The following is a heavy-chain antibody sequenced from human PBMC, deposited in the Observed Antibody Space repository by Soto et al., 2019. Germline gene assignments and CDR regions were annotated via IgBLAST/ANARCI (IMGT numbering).Heavy chain of an antibody. CDR2: ISGSGGST. CDR1: GFTLSSYA. Sequence: PGGSLRLSCAASGFTLSSYAMSWVRQAPGKGLEWVSAISGSGGSTYYADSVEGRFTISRDNSKNTLYLQMNSLRAEDTAVYYCAKDVGATSPFYDYWGQGTLVTVSS. J-gene: IGHJ4*02. V-gene: IGHV3-23*01. CDR3: AKDVGATSPFYDY. D-gene: IGHD1-26*01.